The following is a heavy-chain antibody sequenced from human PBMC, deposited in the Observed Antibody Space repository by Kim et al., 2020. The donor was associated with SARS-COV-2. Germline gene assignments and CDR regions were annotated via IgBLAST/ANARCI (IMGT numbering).Heavy chain of an antibody. D-gene: IGHD4-17*01. Sequence: GTTHHTPDLKGRVTIAVDTSKTQFSLKLSSVTAADTAVYYCARGYGERPIDYWGQGTLVTVSS. V-gene: IGHV4-34*01. CDR2: GTT. CDR3: ARGYGERPIDY. J-gene: IGHJ4*02.